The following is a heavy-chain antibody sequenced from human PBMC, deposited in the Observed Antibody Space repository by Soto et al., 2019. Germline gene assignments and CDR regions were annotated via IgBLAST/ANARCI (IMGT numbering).Heavy chain of an antibody. J-gene: IGHJ6*02. D-gene: IGHD6-19*01. CDR1: GFTFGDYA. Sequence: GGSLRLSCTASGFTFGDYAMSWFRQAPGKGLEWVGFIRSKAYGGTTEDAASVKGRFIISRDDSKSIAYLQMNSLKTEDTAVYYCTREHTSGRTGGYYYYGMDLWGQGTTVTVSS. CDR2: IRSKAYGGTT. CDR3: TREHTSGRTGGYYYYGMDL. V-gene: IGHV3-49*03.